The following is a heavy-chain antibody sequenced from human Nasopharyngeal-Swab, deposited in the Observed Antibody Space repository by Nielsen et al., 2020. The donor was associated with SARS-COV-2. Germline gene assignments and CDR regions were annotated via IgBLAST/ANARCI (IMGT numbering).Heavy chain of an antibody. CDR2: ISAYNGNT. J-gene: IGHJ6*02. CDR3: ARAGYSYGSTHYYYYGMDV. D-gene: IGHD5-18*01. V-gene: IGHV1-18*01. CDR1: GYTFTSYG. Sequence: ASVKVSCKASGYTFTSYGISWVRQAPGQGLVWMGWISAYNGNTNYAQKLQGRVTMTTDTSTSTAYMELRSLRSDDTAVYYCARAGYSYGSTHYYYYGMDVWGQGTTVTVSS.